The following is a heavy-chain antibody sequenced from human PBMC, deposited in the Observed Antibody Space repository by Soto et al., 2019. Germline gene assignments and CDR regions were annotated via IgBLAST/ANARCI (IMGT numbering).Heavy chain of an antibody. D-gene: IGHD6-13*01. CDR1: GYTFSNYG. Sequence: QVQLVQSGAEVKKPGDSVQVSCKSSGYTFSNYGIAWVRQAPGQGREWVGWINVYRGNTNYAQKVEGRVTMTAETSTNTDYMELTILRSDDPAVYCCAREVVSSSYNFLRCDLWGQGNLVTVSS. J-gene: IGHJ5*02. CDR3: AREVVSSSYNFLRCDL. CDR2: INVYRGNT. V-gene: IGHV1-18*01.